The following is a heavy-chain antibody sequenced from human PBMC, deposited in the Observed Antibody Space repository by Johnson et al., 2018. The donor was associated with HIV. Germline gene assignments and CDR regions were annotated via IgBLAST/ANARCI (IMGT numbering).Heavy chain of an antibody. CDR3: AREGGIVLSPGSFDI. V-gene: IGHV3-66*01. CDR2: IYSGGST. Sequence: VLLVESGGDLVQPGGSLRLSCAVSGFTVSSNYMSWVRRAPGKGLEWVSVIYSGGSTYYADSVKGRFTISRDNSKNTLYLQMNSLRAEDTAVYYCAREGGIVLSPGSFDIWGQGTMVTVSS. J-gene: IGHJ3*02. D-gene: IGHD2-8*01. CDR1: GFTVSSNY.